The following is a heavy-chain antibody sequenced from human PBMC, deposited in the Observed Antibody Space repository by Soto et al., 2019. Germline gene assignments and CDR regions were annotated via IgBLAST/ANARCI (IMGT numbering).Heavy chain of an antibody. CDR1: GFTFSSYA. CDR2: ISGSGGST. V-gene: IGHV3-23*01. CDR3: ASSSSWYVVEYY. Sequence: PGGSLRLSCAASGFTFSSYAMSWVRQAPGKGLEWVSAISGSGGSTYYADSVKGRFTISRDNSKNTLYLQMNSLRAEDTAVYYCASSSSWYVVEYYWGQGTLVTVSS. D-gene: IGHD6-13*01. J-gene: IGHJ4*02.